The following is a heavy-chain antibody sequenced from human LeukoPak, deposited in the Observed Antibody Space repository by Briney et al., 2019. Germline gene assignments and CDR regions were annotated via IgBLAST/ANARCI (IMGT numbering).Heavy chain of an antibody. D-gene: IGHD3-3*01. Sequence: GGSLRLSCAASGFTFSSYAMHWVRQAPGKGLEWVAVISYDGSNKYYADSVKGRFTISRDNSKNTLYLQMNSLRAEDTAVYYCARDGITIFGVAPSPYYYYMDVWGKGTTVTVSS. J-gene: IGHJ6*03. CDR1: GFTFSSYA. CDR3: ARDGITIFGVAPSPYYYYMDV. V-gene: IGHV3-30-3*01. CDR2: ISYDGSNK.